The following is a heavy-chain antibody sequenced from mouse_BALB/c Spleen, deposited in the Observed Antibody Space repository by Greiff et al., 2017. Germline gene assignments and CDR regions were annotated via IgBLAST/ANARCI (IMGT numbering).Heavy chain of an antibody. Sequence: EGSLKLSCAASGFTFNTNAMNWVRQAPGKGLEWVARIRSKSNNYATYYADSVKDRFTISRDDSQSMLYLQMNNLKTEDTAMYYCVRDGDGYDDWYFDVWGAGTTVTVSS. V-gene: IGHV10S3*01. D-gene: IGHD2-2*01. CDR3: VRDGDGYDDWYFDV. CDR1: GFTFNTNA. CDR2: IRSKSNNYAT. J-gene: IGHJ1*01.